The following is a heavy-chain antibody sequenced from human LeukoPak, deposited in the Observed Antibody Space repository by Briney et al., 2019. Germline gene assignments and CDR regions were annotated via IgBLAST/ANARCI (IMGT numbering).Heavy chain of an antibody. CDR1: GYSFTSYW. CDR2: IYPGDSDT. V-gene: IGHV5-51*01. CDR3: ASRKKGMATAGFDY. J-gene: IGHJ4*02. Sequence: GESLKISCKGSGYSFTSYWSGWVRQMPGKGLEWMGIIYPGDSDTRYSPSFQGQVTISVEKSISTAYLQWSSLKASDTALYYCASRKKGMATAGFDYWGQGTLVTVSS. D-gene: IGHD5-24*01.